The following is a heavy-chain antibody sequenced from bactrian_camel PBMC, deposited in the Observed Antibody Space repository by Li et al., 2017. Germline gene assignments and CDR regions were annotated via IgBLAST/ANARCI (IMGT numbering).Heavy chain of an antibody. J-gene: IGHJ4*01. CDR1: EYTASSGC. CDR2: MYQGGAKT. Sequence: HVQLVESGGGSVQVGGSLTLSCEFSEYTASSGCRTRFRQAPGKEREGVAAMYQGGAKTYVADSVKGRFTISQDNAENTMYLQMNSLIPEDTAVYYCAYDPGASRCNDDAWTALTLGIFWGQGTQVTVS. CDR3: AYDPGASRCNDDAWTALTLGIF. D-gene: IGHD8*01. V-gene: IGHV3S1*01.